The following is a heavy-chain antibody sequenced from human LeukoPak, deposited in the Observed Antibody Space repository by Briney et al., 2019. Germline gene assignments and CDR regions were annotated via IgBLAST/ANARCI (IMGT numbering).Heavy chain of an antibody. V-gene: IGHV3-7*01. CDR1: GFTFSSYG. CDR3: ASRVSGWFY. CDR2: IKQDGSAK. J-gene: IGHJ4*02. Sequence: GGSLRLSCAASGFTFSSYGMHWVRHAPGKGLEWVANIKQDGSAKFYVDSVKGRFTISRDNAKNSLYLQMNSLRAEDTAVYYCASRVSGWFYWGQGTLVTVSS. D-gene: IGHD6-19*01.